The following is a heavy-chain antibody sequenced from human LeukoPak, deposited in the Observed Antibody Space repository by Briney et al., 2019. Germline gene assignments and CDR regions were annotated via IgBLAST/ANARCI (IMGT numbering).Heavy chain of an antibody. Sequence: GASVKVSCKASGGTFSSYAIGWVRQAPGQGLEWMGRIIPILGIANYAQKFQGRVTITADTSTSTAYMELSSLRSEDTAVYYRARDRPYYYDSSGYYYAALWGQGTLVTVSS. D-gene: IGHD3-22*01. CDR1: GGTFSSYA. CDR2: IIPILGIA. V-gene: IGHV1-69*04. J-gene: IGHJ4*02. CDR3: ARDRPYYYDSSGYYYAAL.